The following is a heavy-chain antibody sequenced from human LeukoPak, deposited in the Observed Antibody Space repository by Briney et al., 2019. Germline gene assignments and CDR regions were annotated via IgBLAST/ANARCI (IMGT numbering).Heavy chain of an antibody. CDR2: IKQDGSEK. CDR3: ARDYWNYYFYALDV. J-gene: IGHJ6*02. CDR1: EFTFNRYW. Sequence: GGSLRLSCAASEFTFNRYWMSWVRQAPGKGLEWVANIKQDGSEKYYVGSVKGRFTISRDNAENSLYLQMNSLRAEDTAVYYCARDYWNYYFYALDVWGRGTTVTVSS. D-gene: IGHD2-15*01. V-gene: IGHV3-7*04.